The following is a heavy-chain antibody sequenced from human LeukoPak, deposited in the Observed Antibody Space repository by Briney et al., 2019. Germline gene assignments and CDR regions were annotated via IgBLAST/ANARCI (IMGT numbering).Heavy chain of an antibody. CDR1: GFTFSDYS. Sequence: GGSLRLSCAASGFTFSDYSMNWVRQTPRKGLEWVSCISGSGSYIYYADSVKGRFTISRDNAKNSLHLQVNSLRAEDTAVYYCAKDRAVVTSAAAAFDIWGQGTMVTVSS. CDR2: ISGSGSYI. V-gene: IGHV3-21*04. J-gene: IGHJ3*02. D-gene: IGHD5-18*01. CDR3: AKDRAVVTSAAAAFDI.